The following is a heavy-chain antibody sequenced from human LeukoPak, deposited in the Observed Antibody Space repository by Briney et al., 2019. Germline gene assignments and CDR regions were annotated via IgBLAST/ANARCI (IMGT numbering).Heavy chain of an antibody. CDR3: AKLGDILTGYPYYFDY. CDR1: GFTFSSYW. CDR2: INSDGSST. J-gene: IGHJ4*02. D-gene: IGHD3-9*01. V-gene: IGHV3-74*01. Sequence: GGSLRLSCAASGFTFSSYWMHWVRQAPGKWLVWVSRINSDGSSTSYADSVKGRFTISRDNAKNTLYLQMNSLRAEETAVYYCAKLGDILTGYPYYFDYWGQGTLVTVSS.